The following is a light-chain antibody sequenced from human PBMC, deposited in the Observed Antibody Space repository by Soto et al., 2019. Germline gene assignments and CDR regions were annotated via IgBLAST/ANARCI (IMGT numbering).Light chain of an antibody. CDR2: DVS. J-gene: IGLJ1*01. V-gene: IGLV2-14*01. CDR1: SSDVCGYNY. Sequence: QSALTQPASVSGSPGQSITISCTGTSSDVCGYNYVSWYQQHPGKAPKLMIYDVSNRPSGVSNRFSGSKSGNTSSLTISGLQAEDEADYYCSSYTSSSTLYAFGTGTKLTVL. CDR3: SSYTSSSTLYA.